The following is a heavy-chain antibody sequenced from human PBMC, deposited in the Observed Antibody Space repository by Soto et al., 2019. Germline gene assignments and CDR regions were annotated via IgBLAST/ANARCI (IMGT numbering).Heavy chain of an antibody. CDR2: IWYDGSNK. V-gene: IGHV3-33*01. J-gene: IGHJ4*02. CDR3: ARDGAGIVATIISPFDY. Sequence: GGSLRLSCAASGFTFSSYGMHWVRQAPGKGLEWVAVIWYDGSNKYYADSVKGRFTISRDNSKNTLYLQMNSLRAEDTAVYYCARDGAGIVATIISPFDYWGQGTLVTAPQ. CDR1: GFTFSSYG. D-gene: IGHD5-12*01.